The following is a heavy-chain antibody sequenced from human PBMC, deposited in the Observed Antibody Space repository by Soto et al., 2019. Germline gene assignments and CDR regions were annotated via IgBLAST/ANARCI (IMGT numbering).Heavy chain of an antibody. CDR3: ARQGHYYDSSGYYYAAKDALDI. CDR1: GYSFTSYW. D-gene: IGHD3-22*01. CDR2: IYPGDSDT. V-gene: IGHV5-51*01. Sequence: GESLKISCKGSGYSFTSYWIGWVRQMPGKGLEWMGIIYPGDSDTRYSPSFQGQVTISADKSISTAYLQWSSLKASDTAMYYCARQGHYYDSSGYYYAAKDALDIWGQGTMVTVSS. J-gene: IGHJ3*02.